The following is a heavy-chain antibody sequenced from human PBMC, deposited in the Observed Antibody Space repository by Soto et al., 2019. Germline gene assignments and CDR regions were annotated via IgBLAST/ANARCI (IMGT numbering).Heavy chain of an antibody. CDR3: ARGNGWDFSKWFDP. CDR1: GGSISSGDYY. D-gene: IGHD4-4*01. V-gene: IGHV4-30-4*01. CDR2: IYYSGST. J-gene: IGHJ5*02. Sequence: QVQLQESGPGLVKPSQTLSLTCTVSGGSISSGDYYWSWIRQPPGKGLEWIGYIYYSGSTYYNPSLQSRITISVDTYKNQFSLKLSSVTAADTAVYYCARGNGWDFSKWFDPGGQGTLVTVTS.